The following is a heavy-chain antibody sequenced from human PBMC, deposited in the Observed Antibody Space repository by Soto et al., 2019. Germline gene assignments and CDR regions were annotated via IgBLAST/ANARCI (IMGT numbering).Heavy chain of an antibody. J-gene: IGHJ4*02. Sequence: QVQLQESGPGLVKPSQTLSLTCTVSGGSISSGGYYWSWIRQHPGKGLEWIGYIYYSGSTYHNPSLKSRVTISVDTSKNQFSLKLSSVTAADTAGYYCARATFYDGSEVPFDYWGQGTLVTVSS. CDR3: ARATFYDGSEVPFDY. CDR2: IYYSGST. D-gene: IGHD3-10*01. V-gene: IGHV4-31*03. CDR1: GGSISSGGYY.